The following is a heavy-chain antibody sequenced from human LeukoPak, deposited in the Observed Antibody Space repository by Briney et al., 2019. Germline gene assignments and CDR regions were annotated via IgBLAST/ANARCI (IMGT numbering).Heavy chain of an antibody. CDR1: GFTFSKYW. Sequence: PGGSLRLSCAASGFTFSKYWMSWVRQPPGKGLEGVANIKKDGSQKYYVDSVEGRFTISRDNAKNSLYLQMNSLGAEDTAVYFCASAYDYDSPHYFDNWGQGTLVTVAS. CDR2: IKKDGSQK. J-gene: IGHJ4*02. D-gene: IGHD3-16*01. V-gene: IGHV3-7*03. CDR3: ASAYDYDSPHYFDN.